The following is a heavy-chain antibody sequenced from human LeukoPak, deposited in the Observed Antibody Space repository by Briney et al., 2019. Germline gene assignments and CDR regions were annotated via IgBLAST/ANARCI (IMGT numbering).Heavy chain of an antibody. Sequence: SETLSLTCAVYGGSFSGYYWSWIRQPPGKGLEWIGEINHSGSTNYNPSLKSRVTISVDTSKNQFSLKLSSVTAADTAVYYCASYGSSWAPRHFDYWGQGTLVTVSS. J-gene: IGHJ4*02. D-gene: IGHD6-13*01. CDR3: ASYGSSWAPRHFDY. CDR2: INHSGST. CDR1: GGSFSGYY. V-gene: IGHV4-34*01.